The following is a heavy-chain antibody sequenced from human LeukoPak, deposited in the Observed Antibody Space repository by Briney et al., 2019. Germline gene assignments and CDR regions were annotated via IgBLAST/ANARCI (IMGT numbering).Heavy chain of an antibody. CDR2: INSDGSST. CDR3: ARGCSSTSCYDYYFDY. V-gene: IGHV3-74*01. Sequence: GGSLRLSCAASGFTFSSYWMHWVRQAPAKGLVWVSRINSDGSSTSYADSVKGRFTISRDNAKNTLYLQMNSLRAEDTAVYYCARGCSSTSCYDYYFDYWGQGTLVTVSS. J-gene: IGHJ4*02. CDR1: GFTFSSYW. D-gene: IGHD2-2*01.